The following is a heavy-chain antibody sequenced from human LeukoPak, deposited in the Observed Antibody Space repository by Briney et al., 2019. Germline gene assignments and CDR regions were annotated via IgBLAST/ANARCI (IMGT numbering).Heavy chain of an antibody. J-gene: IGHJ4*02. V-gene: IGHV4-39*07. CDR3: ARGIRGSDSSGYYY. Sequence: PSETLSLTCTVSGGSISSSSYYWGWIRQPPGKGLEWIGSIYYSGSTYYNPSLKSRVTISVDTSENQFSLKLSSVTAADTAVYYCARGIRGSDSSGYYYWGQGTLVTVSS. CDR2: IYYSGST. CDR1: GGSISSSSYY. D-gene: IGHD3-22*01.